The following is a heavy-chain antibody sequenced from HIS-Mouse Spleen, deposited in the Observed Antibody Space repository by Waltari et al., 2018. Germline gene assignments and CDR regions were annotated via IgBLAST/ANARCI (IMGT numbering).Heavy chain of an antibody. J-gene: IGHJ5*02. V-gene: IGHV4-59*01. CDR3: ARALDYYDSSGYYGWFDP. CDR1: GGSISSYY. D-gene: IGHD3-22*01. CDR2: IYYSGST. Sequence: QVQLQESGPGLVKPSETLSLTCTVSGGSISSYYWSWIRQPPGKGLEWIGYIYYSGSTHYNPSLKSRVTISVDTSKNQFSLKLSSVTAADTAVYYCARALDYYDSSGYYGWFDPWGQGTLVTVSS.